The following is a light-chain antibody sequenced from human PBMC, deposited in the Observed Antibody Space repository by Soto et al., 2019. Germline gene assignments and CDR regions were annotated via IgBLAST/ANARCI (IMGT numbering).Light chain of an antibody. CDR1: ETIASY. J-gene: IGKJ1*01. CDR2: AAS. Sequence: DIQMTQSPSSLSASVGDRVTITCRASETIASYVNWYQQRPGKAPELLIYAASTLQSGVPSRFGGSGSGTDFPLTLTSLPHADFATYFCQQTYNPPRTFGQGTRL. CDR3: QQTYNPPRT. V-gene: IGKV1-39*01.